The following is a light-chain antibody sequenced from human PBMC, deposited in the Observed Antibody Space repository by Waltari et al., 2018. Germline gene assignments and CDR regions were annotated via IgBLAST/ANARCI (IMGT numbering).Light chain of an antibody. Sequence: QSALTQPASVSGSPGQSITISGSGSSSNVGSYKLVSWYQQNPGKAPKLMIYEVDKRASGIPGRFSGSKSDSTASLTISGLQAEDEAVYYCCSYAGSTFVFGGGTQLTVL. CDR2: EVD. CDR1: SSNVGSYKL. V-gene: IGLV2-23*02. CDR3: CSYAGSTFV. J-gene: IGLJ7*01.